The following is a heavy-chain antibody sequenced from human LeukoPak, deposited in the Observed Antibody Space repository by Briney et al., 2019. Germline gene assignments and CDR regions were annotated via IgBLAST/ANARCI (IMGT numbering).Heavy chain of an antibody. D-gene: IGHD3-9*01. CDR3: ASKGAYYDILTGYYTRGFDY. V-gene: IGHV4-4*02. Sequence: PSETLSLTCADSGGSISSSNWWSWVRQPPGKGLEWIGEIYHSGSTNYNPSLKSRVTISVGKSKNQFSLKLSSVTAADTAVYYCASKGAYYDILTGYYTRGFDYWGQGTLVTVSS. CDR1: GGSISSSNW. CDR2: IYHSGST. J-gene: IGHJ4*02.